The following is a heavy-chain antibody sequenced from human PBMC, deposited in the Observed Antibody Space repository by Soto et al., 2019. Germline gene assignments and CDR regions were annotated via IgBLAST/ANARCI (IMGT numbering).Heavy chain of an antibody. CDR2: ISSSSNFI. Sequence: EVQLVESGGGLVKPGGSLRLSCAASGFTFSSYSMNWVRQAPGKGLEWVSSISSSSNFISYGDSVKGRFTISRDNAKNSLYLQMSSLRAEDTAEYYCARDRDYYYYYMDVWGKGTTVTVSS. CDR1: GFTFSSYS. D-gene: IGHD3-10*01. J-gene: IGHJ6*03. V-gene: IGHV3-21*01. CDR3: ARDRDYYYYYMDV.